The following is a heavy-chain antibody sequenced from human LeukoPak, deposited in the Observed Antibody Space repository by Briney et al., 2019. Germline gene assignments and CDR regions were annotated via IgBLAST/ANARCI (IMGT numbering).Heavy chain of an antibody. V-gene: IGHV5-51*01. CDR2: SYPSDSDT. J-gene: IGHJ5*02. D-gene: IGHD3-10*01. CDR1: GYSFTAYW. CDR3: ARLGAMVRGVPNWSDH. Sequence: GESLKICSKGAGYSFTAYWIGWGRQMPGKDLQWMGISYPSDSDTRYNPSFQGQVTISADTSISPDYLQRSSLKASDTAMYYCARLGAMVRGVPNWSDHWGQGTLVTVSS.